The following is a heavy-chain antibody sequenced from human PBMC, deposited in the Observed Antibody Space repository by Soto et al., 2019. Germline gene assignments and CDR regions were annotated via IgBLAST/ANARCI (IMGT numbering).Heavy chain of an antibody. CDR2: TYYRSNWRH. V-gene: IGHV6-1*01. CDR1: GDSVSSNTAA. CDR3: ARAVAVSWFEF. Sequence: SQTLSLTCAISGDSVSSNTAAWNWIRSSPSRGLEWLGRTYYRSNWRHDYAVSVKSRITVNPDTSKNHFSLQLNSVTPDDTAVYYCARAVAVSWFEFWGQGTLVTVSS. D-gene: IGHD6-19*01. J-gene: IGHJ4*02.